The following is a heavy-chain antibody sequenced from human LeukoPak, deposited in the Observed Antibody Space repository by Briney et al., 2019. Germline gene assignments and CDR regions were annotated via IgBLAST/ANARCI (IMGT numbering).Heavy chain of an antibody. CDR3: ASQGGYSYGYPPYFDY. Sequence: GGSLRLSCAASGFTVSSNCMSWVRQAPGKGLEWVSVIYSGGSTYYADSVKGRFTISRDNSKNTLYLQMNSLRAEDTAVYYCASQGGYSYGYPPYFDYWGQGTLVTVSS. V-gene: IGHV3-66*02. D-gene: IGHD5-18*01. J-gene: IGHJ4*02. CDR2: IYSGGST. CDR1: GFTVSSNC.